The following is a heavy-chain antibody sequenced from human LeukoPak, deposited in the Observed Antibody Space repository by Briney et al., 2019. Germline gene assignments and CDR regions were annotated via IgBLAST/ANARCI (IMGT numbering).Heavy chain of an antibody. CDR2: ISSSATTI. V-gene: IGHV3-11*04. J-gene: IGHJ4*02. CDR3: AREYPDTFDY. Sequence: GGSLRLSCAASGFTFSDYYMGWVRQAPGKGLEWVSYISSSATTIYYADSVRGRFTISRDNAKNSLYLQMNSLRAEDTAVYYCAREYPDTFDYWGQGTLVTVSS. CDR1: GFTFSDYY.